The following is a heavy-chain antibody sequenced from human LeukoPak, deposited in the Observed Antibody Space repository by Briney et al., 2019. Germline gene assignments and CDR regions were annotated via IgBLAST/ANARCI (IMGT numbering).Heavy chain of an antibody. D-gene: IGHD4-11*01. J-gene: IGHJ5*02. CDR2: IYHSGST. CDR3: ARVDSRWFDP. CDR1: GYSISSGYY. Sequence: SETLSLTCAVSGYSISSGYYWGWIRQPPGKGLEWIGSIYHSGSTYYNPSLKSRVTISVDTPKNQFSLKLSSVTAADTAVYYCARVDSRWFDPWGQGTLVTVSS. V-gene: IGHV4-38-2*01.